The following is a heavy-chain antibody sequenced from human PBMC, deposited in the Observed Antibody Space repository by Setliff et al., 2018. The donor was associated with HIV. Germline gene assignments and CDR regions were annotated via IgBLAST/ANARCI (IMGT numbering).Heavy chain of an antibody. CDR2: LYPGDSDI. CDR1: GYSFTTYW. CDR3: ARAPNSPYYSNFWYADY. Sequence: GESLKISCKTSGYSFTTYWIGWVRQMPGKGLEWMAILYPGDSDIRYSPSFQSQVTVSADKSIGTAYLQWNSLKASGTALYFCARAPNSPYYSNFWYADYWGQGTLVTVSS. J-gene: IGHJ4*02. D-gene: IGHD3-22*01. V-gene: IGHV5-51*01.